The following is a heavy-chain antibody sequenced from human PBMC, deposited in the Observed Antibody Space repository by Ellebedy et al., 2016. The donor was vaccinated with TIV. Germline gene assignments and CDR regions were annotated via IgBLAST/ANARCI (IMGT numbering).Heavy chain of an antibody. V-gene: IGHV4-39*01. J-gene: IGHJ5*02. CDR1: GGSISSSSYY. D-gene: IGHD6-13*01. CDR2: IHYSGAT. Sequence: ESLKISCTVSGGSISSSSYYWDWIRQPPGKGLEWIGSIHYSGATYYNPSLKSRVTISVDTSKNQFSLRLSSVTAADTAVYYCARRSSSWYGNWFDPWGQGTLVTVSS. CDR3: ARRSSSWYGNWFDP.